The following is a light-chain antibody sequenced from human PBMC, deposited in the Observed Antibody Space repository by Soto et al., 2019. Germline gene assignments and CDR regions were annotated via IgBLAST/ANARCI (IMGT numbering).Light chain of an antibody. Sequence: EIVLTQSPATLSLSPGQRANLSCRASQSVSSYLAWYQQKPGQAPRLLIYDASNRATGIPARFSGSGSGTDFTLTISSLEPEDFAVYYCQQRSNWPFTFGGGTKVDI. CDR2: DAS. J-gene: IGKJ4*01. CDR1: QSVSSY. CDR3: QQRSNWPFT. V-gene: IGKV3-11*01.